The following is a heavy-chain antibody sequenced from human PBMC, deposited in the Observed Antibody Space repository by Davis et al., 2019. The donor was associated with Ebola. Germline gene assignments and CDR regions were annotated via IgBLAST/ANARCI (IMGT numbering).Heavy chain of an antibody. V-gene: IGHV3-7*03. CDR1: GFAFRNYP. CDR3: ARDKIVGATWFDR. Sequence: GESLKISCAVSGFAFRNYPMSWVRQAPGKGLEWVANIKQDGSEKYYVDSVKGRFTISRDNAKNSLYLQMNSLRAEDTAVYYCARDKIVGATWFDRWGQGTLVTVSS. J-gene: IGHJ5*02. CDR2: IKQDGSEK. D-gene: IGHD1-26*01.